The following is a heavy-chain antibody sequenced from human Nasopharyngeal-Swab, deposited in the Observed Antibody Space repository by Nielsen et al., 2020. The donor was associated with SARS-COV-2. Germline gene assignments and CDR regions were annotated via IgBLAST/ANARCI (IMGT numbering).Heavy chain of an antibody. J-gene: IGHJ3*02. CDR3: ARAHDYVWGSYRYKLDAFDI. CDR1: GGSISSYY. D-gene: IGHD3-16*02. Sequence: SETLSLTCTVSGGSISSYYWSWIRQPPGKGLEWIGYIYYSGSTNYNPSLKSRVTISVDTSKNQFSLKLSSVTAADTAVYYCARAHDYVWGSYRYKLDAFDIWGQGTMVTVSS. CDR2: IYYSGST. V-gene: IGHV4-59*13.